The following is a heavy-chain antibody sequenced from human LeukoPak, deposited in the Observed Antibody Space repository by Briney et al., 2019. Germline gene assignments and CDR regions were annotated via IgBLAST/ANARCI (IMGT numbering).Heavy chain of an antibody. CDR3: AREGSSGSFDY. D-gene: IGHD3-10*01. CDR2: IYYSGST. CDR1: GGSISSGDYY. J-gene: IGHJ4*02. V-gene: IGHV4-30-4*01. Sequence: SETLSLTCTVSGGSISSGDYYWSWIRQPPGKGLEWIGYIYYSGSTYYNPSLKSRVTMSVDTSKNQFSLKLSSVTAADTAVYYCAREGSSGSFDYWGQGTLVTVSS.